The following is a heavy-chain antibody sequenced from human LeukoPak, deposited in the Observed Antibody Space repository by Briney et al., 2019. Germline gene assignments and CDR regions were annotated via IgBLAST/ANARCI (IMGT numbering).Heavy chain of an antibody. CDR3: ARSIPLWKQLRRDWFDP. D-gene: IGHD5-24*01. J-gene: IGHJ5*02. V-gene: IGHV1-2*02. CDR2: INPNSGGT. Sequence: GASVKVSCKASGYTFTGYYMHWVRQAPGQGLEWMGWINPNSGGTNYAQKFQGRVTMTRDTSISTAYMELSRLRSEDTAVYYCARSIPLWKQLRRDWFDPWGQGTLVIVSS. CDR1: GYTFTGYY.